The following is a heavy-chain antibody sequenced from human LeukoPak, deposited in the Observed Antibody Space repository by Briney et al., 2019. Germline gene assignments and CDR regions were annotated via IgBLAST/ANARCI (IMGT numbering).Heavy chain of an antibody. D-gene: IGHD3/OR15-3a*01. CDR1: GFTFSSYA. CDR3: ARDSGFSGTQRGEY. J-gene: IGHJ4*02. Sequence: PGGSLRLSCAASGFTFSSYAMHWVRQAPGKGLEWVAVISYDGSNKYYADSVKGRSTISRDNSKNTLYLQMNSLRAEDTAVYYCARDSGFSGTQRGEYWGQGTLVTVFS. CDR2: ISYDGSNK. V-gene: IGHV3-30*04.